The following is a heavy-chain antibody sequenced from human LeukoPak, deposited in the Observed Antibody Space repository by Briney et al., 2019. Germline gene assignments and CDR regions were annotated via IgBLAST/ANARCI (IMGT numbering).Heavy chain of an antibody. D-gene: IGHD3-22*01. V-gene: IGHV3-30*18. CDR2: ISYDGSNK. CDR1: GFTFSSYG. J-gene: IGHJ4*02. CDR3: AKDSSGYSALGFHFDY. Sequence: PGGSLRLSCAASGFTFSSYGMHWVRQAPGKGLEWVAVISYDGSNKYYADSVKGRFTISRDNSKNTLYLQMNSLRAEDTAVYYCAKDSSGYSALGFHFDYWGQGTLVTVSS.